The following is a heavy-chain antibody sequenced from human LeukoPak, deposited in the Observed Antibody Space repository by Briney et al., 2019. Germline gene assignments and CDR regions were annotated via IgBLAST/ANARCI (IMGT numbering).Heavy chain of an antibody. Sequence: GSLSLSCAASGFTFSSYGMHWVRQAPGKGLEWVAVIWYDGSNKYYADSVKGRFTISRDNSKNTLYLQMNSLRAEDTAVYYCARDPSTIAVAGLDYWGQGTLVTVS. CDR2: IWYDGSNK. CDR1: GFTFSSYG. V-gene: IGHV3-33*01. D-gene: IGHD6-19*01. CDR3: ARDPSTIAVAGLDY. J-gene: IGHJ4*02.